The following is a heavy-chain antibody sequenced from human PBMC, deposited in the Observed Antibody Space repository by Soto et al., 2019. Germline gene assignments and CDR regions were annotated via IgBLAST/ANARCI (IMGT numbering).Heavy chain of an antibody. CDR2: IWYDGSNK. V-gene: IGHV3-33*01. CDR3: ARELAVAGRYYYYGMEV. Sequence: QVQLVESGGGVVQPGRSLRLSCAASGFTFSSYGMHWVRQAPGKGLEWVAVIWYDGSNKYYADSVKGRFTISRDNSKNTLYLQMNNLRAEDTAVYYCARELAVAGRYYYYGMEVWGQGTTVTVSS. CDR1: GFTFSSYG. J-gene: IGHJ6*02. D-gene: IGHD6-19*01.